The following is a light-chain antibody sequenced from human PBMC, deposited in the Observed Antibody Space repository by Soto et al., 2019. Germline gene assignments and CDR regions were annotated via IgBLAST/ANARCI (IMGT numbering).Light chain of an antibody. Sequence: EIVMTQSPATLSVSPGERATLSCRASRSVNSNLAWYQQKPGQAPRLLIYDASTRATGIPARFSGSGSGTEFTLAISSLQSEDFAVYYCQQYNNWPLTFGGGTKVDIK. J-gene: IGKJ4*01. CDR3: QQYNNWPLT. CDR1: RSVNSN. CDR2: DAS. V-gene: IGKV3-15*01.